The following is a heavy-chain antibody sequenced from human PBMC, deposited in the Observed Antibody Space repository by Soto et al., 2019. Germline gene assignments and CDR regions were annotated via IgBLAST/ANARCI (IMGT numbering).Heavy chain of an antibody. CDR2: ISSSSSYI. Sequence: PGGSLRLSCAASAFPFSSYSMNWVRQAPVSDLKWVSSISSSSSYIFYADSVKGRFTISRDNAKNPRYLQMNSLRDEDTAVYYCARATQVLLWCGENDAFDIWGQGTMVTVSS. D-gene: IGHD3-10*01. J-gene: IGHJ3*02. CDR1: AFPFSSYS. CDR3: ARATQVLLWCGENDAFDI. V-gene: IGHV3-21*01.